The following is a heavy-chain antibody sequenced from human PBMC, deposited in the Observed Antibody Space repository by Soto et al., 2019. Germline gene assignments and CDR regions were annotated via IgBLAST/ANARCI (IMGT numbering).Heavy chain of an antibody. Sequence: ASVKVSCKASGYTFTSYYMHWVRQAPGQGLEWMGIINPSGGSTSYAQKFQGRVTMTRDTSTSTVYMELSSLRSEDTAVYYCARDLGRTYYDFWSGGSGFDYWGQGTMVTVYS. J-gene: IGHJ4*02. CDR1: GYTFTSYY. CDR3: ARDLGRTYYDFWSGGSGFDY. V-gene: IGHV1-46*01. D-gene: IGHD3-3*01. CDR2: INPSGGST.